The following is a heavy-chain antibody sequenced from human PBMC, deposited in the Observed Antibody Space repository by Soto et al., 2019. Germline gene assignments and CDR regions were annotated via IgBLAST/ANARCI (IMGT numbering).Heavy chain of an antibody. D-gene: IGHD3-10*02. CDR3: ARLMEDHYVGAFYYYGMDV. CDR1: GYRFTASW. Sequence: GESLKISCKGSGYRFTASWIGWVRQMPGKGLEWMGIIYPGDSNTRYSPSFQGQVTFSADKSISTAYLRWSSLKASDTAIYYCARLMEDHYVGAFYYYGMDVWGQGTTVTVSS. CDR2: IYPGDSNT. V-gene: IGHV5-51*01. J-gene: IGHJ6*02.